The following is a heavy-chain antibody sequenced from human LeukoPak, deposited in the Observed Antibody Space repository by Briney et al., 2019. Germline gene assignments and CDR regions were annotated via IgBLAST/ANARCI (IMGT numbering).Heavy chain of an antibody. CDR3: AGGEQWLRNSFDY. D-gene: IGHD6-19*01. V-gene: IGHV4-39*07. J-gene: IGHJ4*02. CDR1: GGSISSSSYY. CDR2: IYYSGST. Sequence: SETLSLTCTVSGGSISSSSYYWGWIRQPPGKGLEWIGSIYYSGSTYYNPSLKSRVTISVDTSKNQFSLKLSSVTAADTAVYYCAGGEQWLRNSFDYWGQGTLVTVSS.